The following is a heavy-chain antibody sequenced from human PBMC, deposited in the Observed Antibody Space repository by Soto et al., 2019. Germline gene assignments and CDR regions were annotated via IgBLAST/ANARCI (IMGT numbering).Heavy chain of an antibody. CDR3: SGCSGGGCHHNYGLDV. CDR1: GFTFSSCT. CDR2: ISPSTSHI. D-gene: IGHD2-15*01. J-gene: IGHJ6*02. V-gene: IGHV3-21*01. Sequence: EVHLVESGGGLVKPGGSLRLSCAVSGFTFSSCTMNWVRQAPGKGLEWVSSISPSTSHIYYADSVKGRFTISRDNARVSLFRQRDSRRAEDTVVYYCSGCSGGGCHHNYGLDVWGQGTTVTVSS.